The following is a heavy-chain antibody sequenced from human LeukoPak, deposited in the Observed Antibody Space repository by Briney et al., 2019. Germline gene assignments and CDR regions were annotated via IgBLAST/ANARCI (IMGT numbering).Heavy chain of an antibody. D-gene: IGHD3-22*01. Sequence: GGSLRLSCAAYGFTFSSYAMSWVRQAPGKGLEWVSAISGSGGSTYYADSVKGRFTISRGNSKNTLYLQMNSLRAEDTAVYYCAKEEDYYDSSGQVYWGQGTLVTVSS. CDR1: GFTFSSYA. J-gene: IGHJ4*02. CDR2: ISGSGGST. CDR3: AKEEDYYDSSGQVY. V-gene: IGHV3-23*01.